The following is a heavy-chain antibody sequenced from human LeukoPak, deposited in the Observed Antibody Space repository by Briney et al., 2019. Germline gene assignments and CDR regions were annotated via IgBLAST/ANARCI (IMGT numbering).Heavy chain of an antibody. CDR3: VRDETLWTLDW. CDR1: GFTFSGHW. Sequence: GGSLRLSCTASGFTFSGHWIHWVRQAPGMGLVWVSRINEHGTDSMYAESVKGRFTISRDNAKNTVYLQMNSLRAEDTAVYYCVRDETLWTLDWWGQGTLVSVSS. D-gene: IGHD1-1*01. J-gene: IGHJ4*02. CDR2: INEHGTDS. V-gene: IGHV3-74*03.